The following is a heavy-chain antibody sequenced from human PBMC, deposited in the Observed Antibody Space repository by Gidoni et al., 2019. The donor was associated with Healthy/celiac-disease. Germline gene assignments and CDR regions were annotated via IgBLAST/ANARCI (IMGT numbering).Heavy chain of an antibody. J-gene: IGHJ4*02. D-gene: IGHD3-22*01. Sequence: EVQLLESGGGLVQPGGSMRLSCAASGFTFSHYAMSLVRQAPGKGLGWVSVSSGLGGSTYYADSVKGRFTISRDNSKNTRYLQMNSLRAEDTAVYYCAKATQGYSSGYSSPGAYWGQGTLVTVSS. CDR1: GFTFSHYA. CDR3: AKATQGYSSGYSSPGAY. CDR2: SSGLGGST. V-gene: IGHV3-23*01.